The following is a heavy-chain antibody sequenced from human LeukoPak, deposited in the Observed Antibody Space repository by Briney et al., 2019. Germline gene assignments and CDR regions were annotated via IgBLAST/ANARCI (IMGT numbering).Heavy chain of an antibody. Sequence: ASVTVSCKASGYTFTSYYMHWVRQAPGQGLEWMGIINPSGGSTSYAQKFQGRVTMTRDTSTSTVYMELSSLRSEDTAVYYCARVGATAAEYFQHWGQGTLVTVSS. J-gene: IGHJ1*01. CDR3: ARVGATAAEYFQH. D-gene: IGHD1-26*01. CDR2: INPSGGST. CDR1: GYTFTSYY. V-gene: IGHV1-46*01.